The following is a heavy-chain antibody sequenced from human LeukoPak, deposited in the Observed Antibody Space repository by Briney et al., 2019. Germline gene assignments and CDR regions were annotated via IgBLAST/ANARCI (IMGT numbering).Heavy chain of an antibody. CDR2: IYYSGST. D-gene: IGHD6-19*01. J-gene: IGHJ4*02. Sequence: SETLSLTYTVSGGSISSYYWSWIRQPPGKGLEWIGYIYYSGSTNYNPSLKSRVTISVDTSKNQFSLKLSSVTAADTAVYYCARSRIAVAGNFDYWGQGTLVTVSS. CDR3: ARSRIAVAGNFDY. V-gene: IGHV4-59*01. CDR1: GGSISSYY.